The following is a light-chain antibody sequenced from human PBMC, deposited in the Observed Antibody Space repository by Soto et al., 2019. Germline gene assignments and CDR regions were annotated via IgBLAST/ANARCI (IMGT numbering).Light chain of an antibody. CDR1: QSVSSY. V-gene: IGKV3-11*01. CDR3: QQRSNWPPWT. J-gene: IGKJ1*01. CDR2: DAS. Sequence: EIVLTQSPATLSLSPGERATLSCRASQSVSSYLAWYQQKPGQAPMLLIYDASNRATGIPARFSGSGSGTDFTLTISSLEPEDFAVYYCQQRSNWPPWTFGHGTKVVIK.